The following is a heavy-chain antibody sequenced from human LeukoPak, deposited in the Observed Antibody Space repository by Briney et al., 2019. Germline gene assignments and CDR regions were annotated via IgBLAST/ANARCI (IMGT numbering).Heavy chain of an antibody. V-gene: IGHV1-3*01. D-gene: IGHD3-10*01. CDR3: ARSVRGVIYRMVNWFDP. CDR1: GYTFTSYA. Sequence: EASVKVSCTASGYTFTSYAMHWVRQAPGQRLEWMGWINAGNGNTKYSQKFQGRVTITRDTSASTAYMELSSLRSEDTAVYYCARSVRGVIYRMVNWFDPWGQGTLVTVSS. J-gene: IGHJ5*02. CDR2: INAGNGNT.